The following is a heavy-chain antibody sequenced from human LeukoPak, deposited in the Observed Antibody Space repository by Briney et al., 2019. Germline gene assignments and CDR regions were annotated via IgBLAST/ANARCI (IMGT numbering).Heavy chain of an antibody. Sequence: PGRSMRLACAASGFTFSSYWMSWVRQAPGKGLEWVANIKQDGSEKYYVDSVKGRFTISRDNAKNSLYLQMNSLRAEDTAVYYCARDYYEYYYYGMDVWGQGTTVTVSS. CDR1: GFTFSSYW. D-gene: IGHD3-3*01. J-gene: IGHJ6*02. CDR2: IKQDGSEK. CDR3: ARDYYEYYYYGMDV. V-gene: IGHV3-7*01.